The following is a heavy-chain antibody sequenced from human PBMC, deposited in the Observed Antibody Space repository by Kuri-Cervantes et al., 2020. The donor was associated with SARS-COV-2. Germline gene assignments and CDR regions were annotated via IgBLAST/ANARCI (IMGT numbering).Heavy chain of an antibody. D-gene: IGHD2-21*02. CDR1: GGSVSGGSYY. Sequence: WGSLRLSCKVSGGSVSGGSYYWSWLRRPPGEGLEWNGNNHYSGSTNSNPTLKSRVTMYLYTSKNQFSLKLSSVTAADTAVHYCATSSEASSCGGDCFSGWFDPWGQGTLVTVSS. J-gene: IGHJ5*02. CDR2: NHYSGST. CDR3: ATSSEASSCGGDCFSGWFDP. V-gene: IGHV4-61*01.